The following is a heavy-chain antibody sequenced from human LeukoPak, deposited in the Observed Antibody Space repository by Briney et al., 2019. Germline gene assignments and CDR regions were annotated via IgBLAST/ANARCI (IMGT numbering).Heavy chain of an antibody. Sequence: PGGSLRLSCAASGFTFSTYAVNWVRQAPGKGLEWVSSISSSSSYIYYADSVKGRFTISRDNAKNSLYLQMNSLRAEDTAVYYCARDDYSNLFDYWGQGTLVTVSS. CDR2: ISSSSSYI. CDR3: ARDDYSNLFDY. J-gene: IGHJ4*02. CDR1: GFTFSTYA. D-gene: IGHD4-11*01. V-gene: IGHV3-21*01.